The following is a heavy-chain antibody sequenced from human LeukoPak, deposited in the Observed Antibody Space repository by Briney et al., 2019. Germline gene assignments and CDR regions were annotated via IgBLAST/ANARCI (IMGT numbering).Heavy chain of an antibody. Sequence: PSETLSLTCTVSGGSISSYYWSWLRQPPGKGLEWIGYIYYSGSTNYNPSLKSRVTISVDTSKNQSSLKLSSVTAADTAVYYCAREYYYDSSGYHLGDAFDIWGQGTMVTVSS. CDR3: AREYYYDSSGYHLGDAFDI. CDR1: GGSISSYY. J-gene: IGHJ3*02. V-gene: IGHV4-59*01. D-gene: IGHD3-22*01. CDR2: IYYSGST.